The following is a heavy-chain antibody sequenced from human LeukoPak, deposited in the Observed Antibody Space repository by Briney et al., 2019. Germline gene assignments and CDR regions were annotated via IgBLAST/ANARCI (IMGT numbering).Heavy chain of an antibody. D-gene: IGHD5-18*01. J-gene: IGHJ4*02. CDR3: ASLGDTAMAVDY. Sequence: SETLSLTCAVYGGSFSAYYWSWIRQHPGKGLEWIGYISYSGSTYYNPSLKSRLTISVDTSKNQFSLKLSSVTAADTAVYYCASLGDTAMAVDYWGQGTLVTVSS. CDR2: ISYSGST. CDR1: GGSFSAYY. V-gene: IGHV4-31*11.